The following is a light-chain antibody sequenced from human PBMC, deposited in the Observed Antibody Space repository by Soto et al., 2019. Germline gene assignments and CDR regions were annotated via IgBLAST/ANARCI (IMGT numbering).Light chain of an antibody. V-gene: IGKV3-20*01. CDR1: QRVSASY. CDR3: QQTYSAPFT. Sequence: EIVLTQSPGTLSLSPGEKATLSCRASQRVSASYLAWYQQKPGQAPRLLIYGASTRATGFPDRFSGSGSGTDFTLTINRLEPEDFAAYYCQQTYSAPFTFGGGTKVEIK. J-gene: IGKJ4*01. CDR2: GAS.